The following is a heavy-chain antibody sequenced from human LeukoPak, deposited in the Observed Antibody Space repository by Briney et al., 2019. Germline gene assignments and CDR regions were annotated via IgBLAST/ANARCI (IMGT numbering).Heavy chain of an antibody. V-gene: IGHV4-59*11. D-gene: IGHD1/OR15-1a*01. CDR1: GASISSHY. CDR3: ARALWNRAPYGMDV. J-gene: IGHJ6*02. CDR2: LFYSGST. Sequence: SETLSLTCTVSGASISSHYWGSVRQPPGKGLEWLGYLFYSGSTNYNPSLKSRVTISVDTSKNQFSLKLRSVAAADTAVYYCARALWNRAPYGMDVWGQGTTVTVS.